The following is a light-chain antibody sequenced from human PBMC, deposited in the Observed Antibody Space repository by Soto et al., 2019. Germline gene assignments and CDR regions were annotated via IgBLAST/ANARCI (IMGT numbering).Light chain of an antibody. CDR3: SSFTSSSTVL. CDR1: SSDVGGFNY. J-gene: IGLJ2*01. CDR2: DVS. V-gene: IGLV2-14*03. Sequence: QSALTQPASVSGSPGQSITISCTGTSSDVGGFNYLSWYQQHPGNAPKLIIHDVSNRPSGVSDRFSGSKSGNTASLTISGLQADDESDYYCSSFTSSSTVLFGGGTKVTVL.